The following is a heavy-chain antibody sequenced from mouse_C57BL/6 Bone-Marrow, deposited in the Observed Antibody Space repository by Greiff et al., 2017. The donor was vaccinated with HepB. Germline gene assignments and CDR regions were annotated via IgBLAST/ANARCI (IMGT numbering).Heavy chain of an antibody. CDR3: ARAAYGSSYGDYFDY. CDR1: GYTFTSYW. D-gene: IGHD1-1*01. V-gene: IGHV1-55*01. J-gene: IGHJ2*01. Sequence: QVQLQQPGAELVKPGASVKMSCKASGYTFTSYWITWVKQRPGQGLEWIGEIYPGSGSTNYNEKFKSKATLTVDTSSSTAYMQLSSLTSEDSAVYYCARAAYGSSYGDYFDYWGQGTTLTVSS. CDR2: IYPGSGST.